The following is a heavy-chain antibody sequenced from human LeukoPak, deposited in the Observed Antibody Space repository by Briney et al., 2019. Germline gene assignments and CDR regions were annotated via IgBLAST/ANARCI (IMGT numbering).Heavy chain of an antibody. CDR2: ISDTGNT. V-gene: IGHV3-23*01. J-gene: IGHJ4*02. Sequence: PGGSLRLSCAASGFTFSSYGMSWVCQAPGKGLEWVSAISDTGNTYHADSVKGRFTISRDSSKNTLFLQMNRLRPEDAAVYYCAKAPVTTCRGAFCYPFDYWGLGTLVTASS. D-gene: IGHD2-15*01. CDR3: AKAPVTTCRGAFCYPFDY. CDR1: GFTFSSYG.